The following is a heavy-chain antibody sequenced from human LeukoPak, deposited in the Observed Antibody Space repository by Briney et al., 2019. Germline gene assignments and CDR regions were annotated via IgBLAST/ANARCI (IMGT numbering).Heavy chain of an antibody. J-gene: IGHJ6*03. CDR3: ARGGKSGSSWNYYYYYYMDV. CDR1: GFTVSSNY. V-gene: IGHV3-53*01. D-gene: IGHD6-13*01. Sequence: GGSLRLSCAASGFTVSSNYMSWVRQAPGKGLEWVSVIYTGGSTYYADSVKGRFTISRDNSKNTLYLQMNSLRAEDTAVYYCARGGKSGSSWNYYYYYYMDVWGKGTTVTVSS. CDR2: IYTGGST.